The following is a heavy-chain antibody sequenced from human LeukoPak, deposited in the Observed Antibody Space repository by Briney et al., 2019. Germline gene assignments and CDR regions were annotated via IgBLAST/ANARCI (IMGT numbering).Heavy chain of an antibody. V-gene: IGHV3-23*01. D-gene: IGHD6-13*01. Sequence: GGSLRLSCVASGFTFSNFPMTWDRQAPGKGLAWVSAISDSGGSTQYADSVKGRFIISRDNSKNTLYLQMNSLRVEDTAVYYCAKGSSNWRDYYYFDYWGQGTLVTVSS. CDR3: AKGSSNWRDYYYFDY. CDR2: ISDSGGST. J-gene: IGHJ4*02. CDR1: GFTFSNFP.